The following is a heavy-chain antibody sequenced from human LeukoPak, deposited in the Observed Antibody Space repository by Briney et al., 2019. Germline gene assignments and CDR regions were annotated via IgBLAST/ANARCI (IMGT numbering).Heavy chain of an antibody. J-gene: IGHJ4*02. CDR3: VKDEAPRGYFGYTLY. V-gene: IGHV3-64*05. Sequence: PGGSLRLSCSASGFTFSNYAMHWVRQAPGKGLEYVSGISSNGGSTYYADSVKGRFTISRDNSKNTLYVHMTSLRAEDTAVYYCVKDEAPRGYFGYTLYWGQGTLVTVSS. CDR1: GFTFSNYA. D-gene: IGHD5-12*01. CDR2: ISSNGGST.